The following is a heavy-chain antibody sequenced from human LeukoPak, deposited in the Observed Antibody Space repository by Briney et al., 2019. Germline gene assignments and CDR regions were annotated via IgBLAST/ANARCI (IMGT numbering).Heavy chain of an antibody. CDR2: IYYSGST. Sequence: PSETLSLTCTVSGGSISSSSYYWGWIRQPPGTGLEWIGSIYYSGSTYYNPSLKSRVTISVDTSKNQFSLKLSSVTAADTAVYYCARSRYSSSCCEFDYWGQGTLVTVSS. CDR1: GGSISSSSYY. CDR3: ARSRYSSSCCEFDY. D-gene: IGHD6-13*01. V-gene: IGHV4-39*07. J-gene: IGHJ4*02.